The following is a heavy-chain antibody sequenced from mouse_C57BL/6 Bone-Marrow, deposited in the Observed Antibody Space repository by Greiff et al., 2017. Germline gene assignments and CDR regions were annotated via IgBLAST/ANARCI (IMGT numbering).Heavy chain of an antibody. CDR3: AIDSAYYSNYDAMDY. CDR2: ILPGSGST. V-gene: IGHV1-9*01. J-gene: IGHJ4*01. D-gene: IGHD2-5*01. Sequence: VQLQESGAELMKPGASVKLSCKATGYTFTGYWLEWVKQRPGHGLEWIGEILPGSGSTNYTEKFKGKATFTADTSSNTAYMQLSSLTTEDSAIYYCAIDSAYYSNYDAMDYWGQGTSVTVSS. CDR1: GYTFTGYW.